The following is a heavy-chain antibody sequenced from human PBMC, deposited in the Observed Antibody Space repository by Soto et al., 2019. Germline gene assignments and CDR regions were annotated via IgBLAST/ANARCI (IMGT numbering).Heavy chain of an antibody. J-gene: IGHJ2*01. CDR1: GFTFNSYA. D-gene: IGHD3-9*01. Sequence: EVRLMESGGGFLQPGGSQRLSCVASGFTFNSYAMSWVRQTPEKGLEWVSGISGSGWQTYYAQSVQGRFTISRDNSKTTVHLHRNRLRAEDSGINNRAKGRYVAASGGCANFWGRVNLVTVSS. CDR2: ISGSGWQT. CDR3: AKGRYVAASGGCANF. V-gene: IGHV3-23*01.